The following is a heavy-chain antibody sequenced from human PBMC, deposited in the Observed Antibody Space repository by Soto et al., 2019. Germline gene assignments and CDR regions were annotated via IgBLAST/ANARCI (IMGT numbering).Heavy chain of an antibody. CDR3: LRGNSGYGNFDY. J-gene: IGHJ4*02. Sequence: GGSLRLSCAASGFTFSSYWMHWVRQAPGKGLLWVSRIKGYGSETNYADSVKGRFTISRDNAKNTLYLQLNSLRAEDTAVYYCLRGNSGYGNFDYWGQGTRVAVSS. D-gene: IGHD5-12*01. CDR1: GFTFSSYW. CDR2: IKGYGSET. V-gene: IGHV3-74*01.